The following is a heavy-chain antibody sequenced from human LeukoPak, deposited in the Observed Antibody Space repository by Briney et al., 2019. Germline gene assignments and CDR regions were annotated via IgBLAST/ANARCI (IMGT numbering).Heavy chain of an antibody. CDR2: IYYSGST. CDR3: ARGPTMVRGVRLYYYGMDV. V-gene: IGHV4-39*01. CDR1: GGSISSSSYY. J-gene: IGHJ6*02. Sequence: SETLSLTCTVSGGSISSSSYYWGWIRQPPGKGLEWIGSIYYSGSTYYNPSLKSRVTISVDTSKNQFSLKLSSVTAADTAVYYCARGPTMVRGVRLYYYGMDVWGQGTTVTVSS. D-gene: IGHD3-10*01.